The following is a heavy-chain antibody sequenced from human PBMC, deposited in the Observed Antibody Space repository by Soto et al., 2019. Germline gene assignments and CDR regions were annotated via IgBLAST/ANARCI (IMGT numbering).Heavy chain of an antibody. Sequence: EVQLVESGGGLVQPGGSLRLSCAASGFTFSSYWIHWVRQAPGKGLVWVSRIGSDGSPTRYADSVKGRFTISRDNAKNTLYLQMISLRAEDTAVYYCARGRGYGDYFYFDYWGQGTLVTVSS. CDR1: GFTFSSYW. J-gene: IGHJ4*02. CDR2: IGSDGSPT. D-gene: IGHD4-17*01. V-gene: IGHV3-74*01. CDR3: ARGRGYGDYFYFDY.